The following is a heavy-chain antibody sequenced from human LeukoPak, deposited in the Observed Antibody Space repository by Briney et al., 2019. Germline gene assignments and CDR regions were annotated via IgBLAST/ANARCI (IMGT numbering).Heavy chain of an antibody. CDR3: ARRSPTDWFDP. Sequence: GELLKISCKGSGYAFSNYWIVWVRQMPGKGLEWMGIIYPGDSETRYSPSFQGPVTISADKSIDTAYLQWSSLKASDTAIYYCARRSPTDWFDPWGQGTLVTVSS. V-gene: IGHV5-51*01. CDR1: GYAFSNYW. J-gene: IGHJ5*02. CDR2: IYPGDSET.